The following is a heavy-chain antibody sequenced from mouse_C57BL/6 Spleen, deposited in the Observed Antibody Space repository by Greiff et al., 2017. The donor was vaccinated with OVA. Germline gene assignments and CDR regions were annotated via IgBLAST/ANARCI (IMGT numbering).Heavy chain of an antibody. J-gene: IGHJ4*01. V-gene: IGHV1-82*01. CDR3: ARRSFTASMDY. D-gene: IGHD1-2*01. CDR1: GYAFSSSW. Sequence: QVQLQQSGPELVKPGASVKISCKASGYAFSSSWMNWVKQRPGKGLEWIGRIYPGDGDTNYNGKFKGKATLTADKSSSTAYMQLRSLTSEDSAVYFCARRSFTASMDYWGQGTSVTVSS. CDR2: IYPGDGDT.